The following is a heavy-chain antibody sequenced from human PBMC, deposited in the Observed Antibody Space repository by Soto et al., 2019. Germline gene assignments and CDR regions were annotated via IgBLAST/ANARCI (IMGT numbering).Heavy chain of an antibody. CDR3: ARRGHTASNFDP. Sequence: QITLKESGPTLVKPTQTLTLTCTFSGFSLSTSGVGVGWIRQPPGKALEWLALIYWDDDKRYSPSLKNRLTITKDASKNQVVRTMTNMHLVDTAAYYCARRGHTASNFDPWGQGTLVTVSS. D-gene: IGHD2-21*02. V-gene: IGHV2-5*02. CDR1: GFSLSTSGVG. J-gene: IGHJ5*02. CDR2: IYWDDDK.